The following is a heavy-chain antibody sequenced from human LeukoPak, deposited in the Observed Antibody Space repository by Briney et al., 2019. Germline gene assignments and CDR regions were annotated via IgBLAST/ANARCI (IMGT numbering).Heavy chain of an antibody. J-gene: IGHJ4*02. V-gene: IGHV3-30*04. CDR2: ISYDGSNE. CDR1: GFTFSSYV. Sequence: GGSLRLSCAASGFTFSSYVMHWVRQAPGKGLEWVAIISYDGSNEYYADSVKGRFTISRDNSKNTLYLQMNSLRAADTAVYYCARDTTTYYDSSGYHPSYYFDYWGQGTLVTVSS. D-gene: IGHD3-22*01. CDR3: ARDTTTYYDSSGYHPSYYFDY.